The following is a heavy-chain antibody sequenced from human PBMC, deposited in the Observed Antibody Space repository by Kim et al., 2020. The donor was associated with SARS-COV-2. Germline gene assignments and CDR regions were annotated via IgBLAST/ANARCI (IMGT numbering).Heavy chain of an antibody. CDR1: GGTFSSYA. D-gene: IGHD3-22*01. CDR3: ARDRDDSSGYIAFDI. Sequence: SVKVSCKASGGTFSSYAISWVRQAPGQGLEWMGGIIPIFGTANYAQKFQGRVTITADESTSTAYMELSSLRSEDTAVYYCARDRDDSSGYIAFDIWGQGTMVTVSS. V-gene: IGHV1-69*13. J-gene: IGHJ3*02. CDR2: IIPIFGTA.